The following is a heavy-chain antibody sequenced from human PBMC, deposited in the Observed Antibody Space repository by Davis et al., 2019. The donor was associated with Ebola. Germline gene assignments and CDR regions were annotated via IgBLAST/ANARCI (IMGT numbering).Heavy chain of an antibody. CDR2: IYSDGST. D-gene: IGHD2-2*01. V-gene: IGHV3-66*01. CDR1: GFTVSSNY. CDR3: ARDQVGCISTSCYAIVDY. J-gene: IGHJ4*02. Sequence: PGGSLRLSCAASGFTVSSNYMSCVRQAPGKGLEWVSIIYSDGSTYYADSVKGRFTISRDNSKNTLYLQMNSLRAEDTAVYYCARDQVGCISTSCYAIVDYWGQGTLVTVSS.